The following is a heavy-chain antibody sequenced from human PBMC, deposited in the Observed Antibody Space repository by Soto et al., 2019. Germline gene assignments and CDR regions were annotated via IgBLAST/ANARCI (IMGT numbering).Heavy chain of an antibody. CDR1: DGCISSYY. V-gene: IGHV4-4*07. CDR3: ARDSPAGKLDY. J-gene: IGHJ4*02. Sequence: LSLTCTVSDGCISSYYWSWIRQPAGKGLELIGRIYTSGSTNYNPSLKSRVTMSVDTSKNQFSLKLSSVTAADTAVYYCARDSPAGKLDYWGQGTLVTVSS. D-gene: IGHD6-13*01. CDR2: IYTSGST.